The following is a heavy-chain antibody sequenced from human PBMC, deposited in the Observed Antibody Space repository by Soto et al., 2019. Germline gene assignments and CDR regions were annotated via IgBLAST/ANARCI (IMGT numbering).Heavy chain of an antibody. CDR3: ARGIYYYMDV. Sequence: SETLSLTCAVYGGSFSGYYWSWIRQPPGKGLEWIGEINHSGSTNYNPSLKSRVTISVDTSKNQFSLKLSSVTAADTAVYYCARGIYYYMDVWGKGTTVTVSS. CDR2: INHSGST. CDR1: GGSFSGYY. V-gene: IGHV4-34*01. J-gene: IGHJ6*03.